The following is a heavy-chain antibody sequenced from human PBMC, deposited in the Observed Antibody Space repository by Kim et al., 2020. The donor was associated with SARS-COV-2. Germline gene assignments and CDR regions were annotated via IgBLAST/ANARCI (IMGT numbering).Heavy chain of an antibody. Sequence: SETLSLTCAVYGGSFSGYYWSWIRQPPGKGLEWIGEINHSGSTNYNPSLKSRVTISVDTSKNQFSLKLSSVTAADTAVYYCARGPYRRGWLYYYGMDVWGQGTTVTVSS. V-gene: IGHV4-34*01. CDR3: ARGPYRRGWLYYYGMDV. CDR1: GGSFSGYY. CDR2: INHSGST. D-gene: IGHD4-4*01. J-gene: IGHJ6*02.